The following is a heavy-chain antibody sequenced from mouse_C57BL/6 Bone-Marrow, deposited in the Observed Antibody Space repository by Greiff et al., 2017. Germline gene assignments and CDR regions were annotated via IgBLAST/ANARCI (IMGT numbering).Heavy chain of an antibody. J-gene: IGHJ2*01. CDR2: IWSGGST. V-gene: IGHV2-2*01. D-gene: IGHD2-3*01. CDR1: GFSLTSYG. CDR3: AKQGYYYFDY. Sequence: VKLQESGPGLVQPSQTLSITCTVSGFSLTSYGVHWVRQSPGKGLEWLGVIWSGGSTDYNAAFISRLSISKDNTKSHIFFKMNSLQAEDTAIYYCAKQGYYYFDYWGQGTTLTVSS.